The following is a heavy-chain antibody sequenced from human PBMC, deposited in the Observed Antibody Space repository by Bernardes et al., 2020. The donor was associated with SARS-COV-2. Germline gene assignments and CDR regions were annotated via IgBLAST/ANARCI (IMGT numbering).Heavy chain of an antibody. D-gene: IGHD3-3*01. J-gene: IGHJ4*02. V-gene: IGHV3-20*04. Sequence: VGSLRLSCAASGFKFDDYGMSWVRQAPGKGLEWVSGIKWNGGSEGYVDSVRGRFTISRDNAKNSLYLQLNSLRAEDTALYYCTRGYYDGPFDQWGQGTLVTVSS. CDR3: TRGYYDGPFDQ. CDR2: IKWNGGSE. CDR1: GFKFDDYG.